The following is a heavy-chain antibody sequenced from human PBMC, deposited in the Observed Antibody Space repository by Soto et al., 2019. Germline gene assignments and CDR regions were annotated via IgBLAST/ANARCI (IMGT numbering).Heavy chain of an antibody. CDR2: IYHSGST. CDR1: GGSISCGGYS. Sequence: QLQLQESGSGLVKPSQTLSLTCAVSGGSISCGGYSWSWIRQPPGKGLEWIGYIYHSGSTYYNPSLKSRVTTSVGRSKNQCSLKLASVTAAGTAVYYCTRDPAPWGRGTLVTVPS. V-gene: IGHV4-30-2*01. CDR3: TRDPAP. J-gene: IGHJ2*01. D-gene: IGHD6-25*01.